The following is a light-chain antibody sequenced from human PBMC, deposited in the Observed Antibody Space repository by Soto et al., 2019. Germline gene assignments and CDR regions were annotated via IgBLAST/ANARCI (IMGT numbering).Light chain of an antibody. V-gene: IGKV3-20*01. CDR1: QSITSSH. J-gene: IGKJ2*01. Sequence: EIVLTQSPGTLSLSPGERATLSCRASQSITSSHLAWYQPKPGQAPRLLIYDISRRATGIPDRFSGSASGTDFTLTVSRLEPEDFAVYFCQHYGGSPLYTFGQGTKMEIK. CDR3: QHYGGSPLYT. CDR2: DIS.